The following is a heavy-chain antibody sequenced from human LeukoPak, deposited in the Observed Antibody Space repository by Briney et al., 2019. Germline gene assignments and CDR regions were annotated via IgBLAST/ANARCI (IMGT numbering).Heavy chain of an antibody. CDR2: IYYSGST. V-gene: IGHV4-59*01. D-gene: IGHD3-16*02. J-gene: IGHJ4*02. CDR1: GDSISSDY. Sequence: PSETLPLTCTVSGDSISSDYWNWIRQPPGKGLEWIGYIYYSGSTNYNPSLKSRVTILVDTSKNQFSLNLRSVTAADTAVYYCARGTFGGVISNWGQGTLVTVSS. CDR3: ARGTFGGVISN.